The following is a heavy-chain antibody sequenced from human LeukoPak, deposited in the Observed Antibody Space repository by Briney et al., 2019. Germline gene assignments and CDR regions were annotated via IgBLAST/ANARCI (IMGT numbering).Heavy chain of an antibody. D-gene: IGHD5-18*01. CDR2: ISGSGGST. CDR1: GFTFSSYA. J-gene: IGHJ4*02. CDR3: AKDRDIQLWLLFDY. Sequence: GGSLRLSCAASGFTFSSYAMSWVRQAPGKGLEWVSAISGSGGSTYYADSVKGRFTISRDNSKNTLYLQMNSLRAGDTAVYYCAKDRDIQLWLLFDYWGQGTLVTVSS. V-gene: IGHV3-23*01.